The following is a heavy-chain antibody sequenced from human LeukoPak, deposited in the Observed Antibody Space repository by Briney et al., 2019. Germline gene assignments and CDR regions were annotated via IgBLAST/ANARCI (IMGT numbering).Heavy chain of an antibody. CDR1: GFTFSSYA. D-gene: IGHD4-17*01. Sequence: GGSLRLSCAASGFTFSSYAMHWVRQAPGKGLEWVAVISYDGSNKYYADSVKGRFTISRDNSKNTLYLQMNSLRAEDTAVYYCARDLPRWAYGDYGWSYYYYGMDVWGQGTTVTVSS. CDR2: ISYDGSNK. J-gene: IGHJ6*02. CDR3: ARDLPRWAYGDYGWSYYYYGMDV. V-gene: IGHV3-30-3*01.